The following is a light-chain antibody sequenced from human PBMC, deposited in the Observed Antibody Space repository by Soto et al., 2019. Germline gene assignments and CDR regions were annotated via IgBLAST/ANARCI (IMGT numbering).Light chain of an antibody. CDR3: QQDNAFPYT. J-gene: IGKJ2*01. CDR1: QGVNSW. CDR2: AAS. Sequence: DIQMTQSPSSVSASVGDRVTITCRASQGVNSWLAWYQQKPGKVPKLLIYAASSLQSGVPSRFSGSGSGTDFTLTISSLQPEDFATYYCQQDNAFPYTFGQGTKLDMK. V-gene: IGKV1-12*01.